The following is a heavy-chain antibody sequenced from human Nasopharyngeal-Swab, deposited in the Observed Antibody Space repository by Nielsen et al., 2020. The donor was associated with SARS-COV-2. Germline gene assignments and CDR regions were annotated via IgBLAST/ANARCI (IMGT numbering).Heavy chain of an antibody. Sequence: GESLKISCAASGFTFSSYSMNWVRQAPGKGLEWVLSISSSSSYTNYADSVKGRFTISRDNAKNSLYLQMNSLRAEDTAMYYCARGMGLPEFDYWGQGTLVTVSS. V-gene: IGHV3-21*04. CDR2: ISSSSSYT. J-gene: IGHJ4*02. D-gene: IGHD2-8*01. CDR1: GFTFSSYS. CDR3: ARGMGLPEFDY.